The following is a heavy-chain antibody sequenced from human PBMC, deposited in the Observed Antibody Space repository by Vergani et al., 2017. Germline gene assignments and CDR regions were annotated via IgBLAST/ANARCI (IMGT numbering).Heavy chain of an antibody. CDR3: ARAVGYNTYYYGSGRPPIRWGMDV. D-gene: IGHD3-10*01. Sequence: QVQLQESGPGLVKPSETLSLTCTVSGGSISSYYWSWIRQPPGKGLEWIGYIYYSGSTNYNPTLKCRVTISVDTSKNQFSQELSFVTAEETAVYYCARAVGYNTYYYGSGRPPIRWGMDVWGKGNVVSVSS. V-gene: IGHV4-59*12. J-gene: IGHJ6*04. CDR1: GGSISSYY. CDR2: IYYSGST.